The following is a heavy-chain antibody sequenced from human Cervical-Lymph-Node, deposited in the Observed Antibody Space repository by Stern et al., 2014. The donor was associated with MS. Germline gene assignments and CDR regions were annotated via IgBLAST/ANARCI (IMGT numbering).Heavy chain of an antibody. Sequence: VQLVESGAEVKKPGASVRVSCKASGYTFTGYYIHWVRQAPGQGLEWMGRIHPKRGDTKYDRKFQGRVTMTRDTSISTAYMELIRLRSDDTAVYYCARGPYYYDSSPYSPHFDYWGQGTLVTVPS. CDR2: IHPKRGDT. V-gene: IGHV1-2*06. CDR1: GYTFTGYY. J-gene: IGHJ4*02. D-gene: IGHD3-22*01. CDR3: ARGPYYYDSSPYSPHFDY.